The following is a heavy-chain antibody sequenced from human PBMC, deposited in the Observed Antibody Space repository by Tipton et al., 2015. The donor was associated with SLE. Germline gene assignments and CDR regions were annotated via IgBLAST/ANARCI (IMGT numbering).Heavy chain of an antibody. CDR2: IYTSGST. CDR1: GGSISSGSYY. V-gene: IGHV4-61*09. J-gene: IGHJ4*02. Sequence: TLSLTCTVSGGSISSGSYYWSWIRQPAGKGLEWIGHIYTSGSTNYNPPLKSRVTISVDTSKNQFSLKLSSVTAADTAVYYCARESSSGWYDFDYWGQGTLVTVSS. D-gene: IGHD6-19*01. CDR3: ARESSSGWYDFDY.